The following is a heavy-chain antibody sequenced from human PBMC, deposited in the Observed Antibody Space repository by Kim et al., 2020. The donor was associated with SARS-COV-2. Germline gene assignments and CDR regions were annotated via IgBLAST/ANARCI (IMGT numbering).Heavy chain of an antibody. J-gene: IGHJ4*02. D-gene: IGHD3-10*01. CDR3: SKGAIMVRGIVKSTLYYCDY. CDR2: ISGSGAST. Sequence: GGSLRLSCAASGFTFNSYAMSWVRQAPGKGLEWVSGISGSGASTYYADAVKGRFTIASDNSKNTVYLQMNSLSAEDMAIYYYSKGAIMVRGIVKSTLYYCDYWGQGTPVTVSP. V-gene: IGHV3-23*01. CDR1: GFTFNSYA.